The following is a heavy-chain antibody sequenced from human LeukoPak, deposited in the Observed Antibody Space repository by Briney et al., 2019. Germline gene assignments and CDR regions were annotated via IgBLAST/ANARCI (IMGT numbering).Heavy chain of an antibody. CDR3: AKHLRGPYCYYCMDV. D-gene: IGHD5-12*01. J-gene: IGHJ6*02. CDR2: LSGSGDTT. CDR1: GFTFSSYA. Sequence: GGSLRLSCAASGFTFSSYAMNWVRQAPGRGLEWVSALSGSGDTTYYADSVKGRFTISRDNSKNTLYLQMSSLRAEDTAVYYCAKHLRGPYCYYCMDVWGQGTTVTVSS. V-gene: IGHV3-23*01.